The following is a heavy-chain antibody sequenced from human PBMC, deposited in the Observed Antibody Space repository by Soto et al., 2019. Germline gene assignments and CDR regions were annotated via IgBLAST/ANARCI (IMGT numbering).Heavy chain of an antibody. CDR1: GFTFSTYA. Sequence: QVQLVESGGGVVQPGRSLRLSCAASGFTFSTYAMHWVRQAPGKGLEWVAVISYDGSNKYYSDSVKGRFTISRDNSKNTLDLQMNSLRAEDTAVYYCARDQSSGWAGESDYWGQGTLVTVSS. CDR2: ISYDGSNK. J-gene: IGHJ4*02. D-gene: IGHD6-19*01. CDR3: ARDQSSGWAGESDY. V-gene: IGHV3-30-3*01.